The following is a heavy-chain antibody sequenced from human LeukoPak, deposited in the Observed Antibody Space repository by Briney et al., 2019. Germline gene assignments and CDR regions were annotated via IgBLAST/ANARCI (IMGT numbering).Heavy chain of an antibody. J-gene: IGHJ3*02. V-gene: IGHV1-58*02. D-gene: IGHD3-10*01. CDR1: GFTFTSSA. CDR3: AVSMVRGRRWAFDI. Sequence: AASVKVSCKASGFTFTSSAMQWVRQARGQRLEWIGWIVVGSGNTNYAQKFQERVTITRDMSTSTAYMELSSLRSEDTAVYYCAVSMVRGRRWAFDIWGQGTMVTVSS. CDR2: IVVGSGNT.